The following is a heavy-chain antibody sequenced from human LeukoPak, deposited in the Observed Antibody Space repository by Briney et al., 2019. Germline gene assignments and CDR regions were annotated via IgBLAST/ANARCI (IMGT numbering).Heavy chain of an antibody. Sequence: PGGSLRLSCAASGFTFSSYGMHWVRQAPGKGLEWVAVISYDGSSKYYADSVKGRFTISRDNSKNTLYLQMNSLRAEDTAVYYCAKDGLYSSSWTGDYWGQGTLVTVSS. CDR2: ISYDGSSK. V-gene: IGHV3-30*18. CDR1: GFTFSSYG. J-gene: IGHJ4*02. D-gene: IGHD6-13*01. CDR3: AKDGLYSSSWTGDY.